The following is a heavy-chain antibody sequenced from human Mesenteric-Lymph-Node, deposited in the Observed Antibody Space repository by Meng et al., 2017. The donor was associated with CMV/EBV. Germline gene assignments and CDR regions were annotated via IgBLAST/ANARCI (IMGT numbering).Heavy chain of an antibody. CDR2: INPNSGGT. CDR3: ARGTGGPYYYGMDV. Sequence: ASVKVSCKASGGTFSSYAISWVRQAPGQGLEWMGWINPNSGGTNYAQKFQGRVTMTRDTSISTAYMELSSLRSEDTAVYYCARGTGGPYYYGMDVWGQGTTVTVSS. J-gene: IGHJ6*02. V-gene: IGHV1-2*02. D-gene: IGHD1-14*01. CDR1: GGTFSSYA.